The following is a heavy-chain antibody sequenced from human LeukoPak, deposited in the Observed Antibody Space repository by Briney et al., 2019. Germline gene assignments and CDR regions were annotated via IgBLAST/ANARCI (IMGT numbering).Heavy chain of an antibody. V-gene: IGHV5-51*01. CDR2: IYPGDSDT. CDR1: GYSFTSYW. Sequence: GESLKISCKGSGYSFTSYWIGWLRQMPGKGLEWMGIIYPGDSDTRYSPSFQGQVTISADKSISTAYLQWSSLKASDTAMYYCARPPAYCGGDCFFDYWGQGTLVTVSS. J-gene: IGHJ4*02. D-gene: IGHD2-21*01. CDR3: ARPPAYCGGDCFFDY.